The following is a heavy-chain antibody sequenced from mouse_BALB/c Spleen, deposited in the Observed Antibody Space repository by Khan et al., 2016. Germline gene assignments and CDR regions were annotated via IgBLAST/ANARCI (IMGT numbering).Heavy chain of an antibody. CDR1: GFDFSRYW. CDR2: INPDSSTI. J-gene: IGHJ3*01. CDR3: SRAGYYWALDY. V-gene: IGHV4-1*02. D-gene: IGHD1-1*01. Sequence: EVQLVESGGGLVQPGGSLKLSCAASGFDFSRYWMSWVRQAPGKGLEWIGEINPDSSTINYTPSLKDKFIISRDNAKNTLYLQMSKVRSEDTAIYCGSRAGYYWALDYWGQGTLVTVSA.